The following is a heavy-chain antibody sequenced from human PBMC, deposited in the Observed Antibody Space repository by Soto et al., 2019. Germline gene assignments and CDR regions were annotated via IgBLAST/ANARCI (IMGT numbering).Heavy chain of an antibody. D-gene: IGHD2-2*01. Sequence: QTLSLTGAISGDSVSSNSAAWNLIRQSPSRGLEWLGRTYYRSKWYNDYAVSVKSRITINPDTSKNQFSLQLNSVTPEDTAVYYCARDLVVPAAPDGDDWFDPWGQGTLVTVSS. J-gene: IGHJ5*01. V-gene: IGHV6-1*01. CDR3: ARDLVVPAAPDGDDWFDP. CDR1: GDSVSSNSAA. CDR2: TYYRSKWYN.